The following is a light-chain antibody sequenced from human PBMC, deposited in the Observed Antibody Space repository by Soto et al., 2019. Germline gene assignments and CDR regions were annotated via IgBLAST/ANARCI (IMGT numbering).Light chain of an antibody. CDR2: DAS. J-gene: IGKJ1*01. CDR1: QSISSW. CDR3: QQYDSYPWT. V-gene: IGKV1-5*01. Sequence: DIQMTQSASTLSASVGDRVTITCRASQSISSWLAWYQQKTGKAPKLLIYDASSLESGVPSRFSGSGYGTEFNLTISSLQTDDSATYFCQQYDSYPWTFGQGTKVDIK.